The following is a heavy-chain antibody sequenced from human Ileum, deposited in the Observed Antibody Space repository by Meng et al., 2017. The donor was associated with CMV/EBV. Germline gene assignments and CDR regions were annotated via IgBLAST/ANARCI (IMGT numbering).Heavy chain of an antibody. D-gene: IGHD2-15*01. CDR1: EGSISSSHFY. CDR2: IDYSDST. Sequence: QLHPLEGGPVIVRPSETQSRACSVVEGSISSSHFYWGWIRQPPREGVEWIGIIDYSDSTYYNPSLESRFTLSRDTSKNQFSLTMNSLTAADTAVYYCGGGYSGAFHYWGQGTLVTVSS. V-gene: IGHV4-39*07. CDR3: GGGYSGAFHY. J-gene: IGHJ4*02.